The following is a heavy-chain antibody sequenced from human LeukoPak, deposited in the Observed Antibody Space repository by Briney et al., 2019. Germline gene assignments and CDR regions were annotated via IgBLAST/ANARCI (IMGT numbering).Heavy chain of an antibody. CDR1: GFTFSGSA. V-gene: IGHV3-73*01. Sequence: GGSLRLSCAASGFTFSGSAMHWVRQASGIGLEWVGRIRSKANSYATAYAASVKGRFTISRDDSKNTAYLQMNSLKTEDTAVYYCTRGRPYGDTANYGYWGQGTLVTVSS. D-gene: IGHD5-18*01. CDR3: TRGRPYGDTANYGY. J-gene: IGHJ4*02. CDR2: IRSKANSYAT.